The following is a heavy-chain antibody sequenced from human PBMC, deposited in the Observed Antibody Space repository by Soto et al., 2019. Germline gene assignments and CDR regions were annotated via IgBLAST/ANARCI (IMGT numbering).Heavy chain of an antibody. CDR2: VYHTGRT. J-gene: IGHJ4*02. V-gene: IGHV4-61*01. CDR3: ARDFAYFDS. D-gene: IGHD3-3*01. CDR1: GGSVISGSYY. Sequence: WATLSLTCTVSGGSVISGSYYWSWIRQPPGKGLEWIGYVYHTGRTSYNPSLKSRVSISMDTSKNQFSLNLDSVTAADTAVYFCARDFAYFDSWGQGTLVTVSS.